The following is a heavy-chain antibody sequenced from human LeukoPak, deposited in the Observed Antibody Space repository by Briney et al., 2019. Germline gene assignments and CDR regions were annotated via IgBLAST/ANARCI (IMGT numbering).Heavy chain of an antibody. J-gene: IGHJ4*02. CDR1: GFTVSSNY. V-gene: IGHV3-66*01. CDR3: ARVWPYDSSGPPFDY. D-gene: IGHD3-22*01. Sequence: PGGSLRLSCAASGFTVSSNYMTWVRQAPGKGLEWVSVIYRGVSIYYADPVKGRFTISRDNSKNTLDLQMNSLRAEDTAVYFCARVWPYDSSGPPFDYWGQGTLVTVSS. CDR2: IYRGVSI.